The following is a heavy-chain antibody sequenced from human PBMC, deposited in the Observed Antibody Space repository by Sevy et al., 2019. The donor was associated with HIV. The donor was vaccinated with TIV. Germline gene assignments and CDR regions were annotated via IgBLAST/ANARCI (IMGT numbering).Heavy chain of an antibody. D-gene: IGHD5-18*01. J-gene: IGHJ4*01. CDR2: KWYDGNYK. V-gene: IGHV3-33*01. CDR3: AAGVPVYPAMDGNFDH. Sequence: GGSLRLSCAASGFTFSIYGMHWVRQAPGKGLEWVALKWYDGNYKYYADSVKGRFTISRDNSRSTLDLEMNSLRAEDTTVYNCAAGVPVYPAMDGNFDHWGQGALVTVSS. CDR1: GFTFSIYG.